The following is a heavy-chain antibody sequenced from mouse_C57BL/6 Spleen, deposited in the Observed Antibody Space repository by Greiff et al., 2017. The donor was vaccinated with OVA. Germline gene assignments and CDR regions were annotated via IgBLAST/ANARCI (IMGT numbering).Heavy chain of an antibody. D-gene: IGHD4-1*02. V-gene: IGHV6-6*01. Sequence: EVKLVESGGGLVKPGGSMKLSCAASGFTFSDAWMDWVRQSPEKGLEWVAEIRNKANNHATYYAESVKGRFTISRDDSKSSVYLQMNSLRAEDTGIYYCTSTGPNGYFDVWGTGTTVTVSS. J-gene: IGHJ1*03. CDR2: IRNKANNHAT. CDR1: GFTFSDAW. CDR3: TSTGPNGYFDV.